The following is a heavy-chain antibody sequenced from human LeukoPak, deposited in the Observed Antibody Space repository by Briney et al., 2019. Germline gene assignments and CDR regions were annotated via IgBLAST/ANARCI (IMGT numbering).Heavy chain of an antibody. J-gene: IGHJ4*02. CDR1: GASISSSSYY. CDR2: IYYSGST. D-gene: IGHD3-10*01. Sequence: SETLSLTCTVSGASISSSSYYWGWIRQPPGKGLDWIGSIYYSGSTYYNPSLKSRVTISVDTSKNQFSLKLSSVTAADTAVYYCARHYHYGSGGYIPFDYWGQGTLVTVSS. CDR3: ARHYHYGSGGYIPFDY. V-gene: IGHV4-39*01.